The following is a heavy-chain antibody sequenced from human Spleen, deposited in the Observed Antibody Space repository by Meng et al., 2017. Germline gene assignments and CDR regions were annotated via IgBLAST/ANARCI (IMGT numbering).Heavy chain of an antibody. J-gene: IGHJ6*02. CDR2: IYPGDSDT. Sequence: KVSCKGSGYSFTSYWIGWVRQMPGKALEWMGIIYPGDSDTRYSPSFQDQVTISADKSLSTAYLQWSSLKASDTAMYYCPKLERYYYYYYGMDVWGQGTTVTVSS. CDR1: GYSFTSYW. CDR3: PKLERYYYYYYGMDV. V-gene: IGHV5-51*01. D-gene: IGHD1-1*01.